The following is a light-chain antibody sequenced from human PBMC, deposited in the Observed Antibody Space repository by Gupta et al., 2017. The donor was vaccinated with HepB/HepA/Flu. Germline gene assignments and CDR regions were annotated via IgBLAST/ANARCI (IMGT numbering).Light chain of an antibody. CDR2: KAS. J-gene: IGKJ4*01. V-gene: IGKV1-5*03. CDR3: HHYISYPLT. CDR1: QSIITW. Sequence: GDRVTITCRASQSIITWLAWYQQKPGKAPKLLIYKASTLASGVPSRFSGSGSGTEFTLTIINLQPDDFATYYCHHYISYPLTFGGGTKVEIK.